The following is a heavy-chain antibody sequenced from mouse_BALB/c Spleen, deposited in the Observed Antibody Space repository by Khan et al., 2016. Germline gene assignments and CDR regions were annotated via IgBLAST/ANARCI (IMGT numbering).Heavy chain of an antibody. V-gene: IGHV9-3-1*01. CDR3: ARSGDNYDFDY. CDR2: INTYTGEP. D-gene: IGHD1-3*01. Sequence: QVQLQQSGPELKKPGETVKISCKASGYTFTNYGMNWVKQAPGKGLKWMGWINTYTGEPTYTDDFKGRFAFSLETSASTAYLQIINLKNEDTATXFCARSGDNYDFDYWGQGTTLTVSS. CDR1: GYTFTNYG. J-gene: IGHJ2*01.